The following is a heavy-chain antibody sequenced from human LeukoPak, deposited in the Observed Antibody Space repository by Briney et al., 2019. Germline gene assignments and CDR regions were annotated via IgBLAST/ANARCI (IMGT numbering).Heavy chain of an antibody. V-gene: IGHV3-7*01. Sequence: PGGSLRLSCAASGFRFSTFWMSWVRQAPGKGLDWVANINQNGGVKHYADSVKGRFIISRDNAKNSLYLQMTSLRADDTAVYYCATSDDAAGTSWGQGTLVTVSS. CDR1: GFRFSTFW. J-gene: IGHJ5*02. CDR3: ATSDDAAGTS. CDR2: INQNGGVK. D-gene: IGHD6-25*01.